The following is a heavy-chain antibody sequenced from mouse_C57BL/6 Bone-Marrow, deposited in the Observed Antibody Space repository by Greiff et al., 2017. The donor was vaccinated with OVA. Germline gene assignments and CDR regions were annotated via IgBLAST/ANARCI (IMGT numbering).Heavy chain of an antibody. J-gene: IGHJ3*01. Sequence: EVKLMESGGDLVKPGGSLKLSCAASGFTFSSYGMSWVRQTPDKRLEWVATISSGGSYTYYPDSVKGRFTISRDNAKNTLYLQMSSRKSEDTAMYYCARHEGAWFAYWGQGTLVTVSA. D-gene: IGHD3-3*01. CDR3: ARHEGAWFAY. V-gene: IGHV5-6*01. CDR2: ISSGGSYT. CDR1: GFTFSSYG.